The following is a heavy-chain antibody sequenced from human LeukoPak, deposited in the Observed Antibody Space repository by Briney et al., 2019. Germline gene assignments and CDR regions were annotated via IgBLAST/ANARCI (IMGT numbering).Heavy chain of an antibody. CDR3: AREPVAGHFDY. Sequence: SETLSLTCSVSGGSVSSGSYYCNWIRQPPGKGLEWIGYIYYSGSTKYNPSLRSRVTISVDTSKDQFSLKLNSVTAADTAVYYCAREPVAGHFDYWGQGSLVTVSS. CDR1: GGSVSSGSYY. CDR2: IYYSGST. D-gene: IGHD6-19*01. J-gene: IGHJ4*02. V-gene: IGHV4-61*01.